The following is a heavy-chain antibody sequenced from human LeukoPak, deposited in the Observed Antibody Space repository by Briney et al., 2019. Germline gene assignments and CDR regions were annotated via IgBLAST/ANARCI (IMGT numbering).Heavy chain of an antibody. D-gene: IGHD1-1*01. CDR1: GFTFSSYI. J-gene: IGHJ4*02. V-gene: IGHV3-21*01. CDR3: ARALTTLTYEGY. CDR2: ISGSNSYI. Sequence: PGGSLRLSCAASGFTFSSYIMHWIRQAPGKGLEWVSSISGSNSYIFYADSVKGRFTVSRDNAKDSLYLQMNSLRAEDTAVYYCARALTTLTYEGYRGQGTLVTVSS.